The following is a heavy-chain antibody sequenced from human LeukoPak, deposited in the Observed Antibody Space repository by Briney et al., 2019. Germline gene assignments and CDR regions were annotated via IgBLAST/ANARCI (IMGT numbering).Heavy chain of an antibody. D-gene: IGHD6-6*01. CDR3: ASLPLEYSSSPADY. CDR1: GYTFTSYY. J-gene: IGHJ4*02. Sequence: GASVKVSCKASGYTFTSYYMHWVRQAPGQGLEWMGIINPSGGSTSYAQKFQGRVTLTRDTATSTVYMELGSLRSEDTAVYYCASLPLEYSSSPADYWGQGTLVTVSS. V-gene: IGHV1-46*01. CDR2: INPSGGST.